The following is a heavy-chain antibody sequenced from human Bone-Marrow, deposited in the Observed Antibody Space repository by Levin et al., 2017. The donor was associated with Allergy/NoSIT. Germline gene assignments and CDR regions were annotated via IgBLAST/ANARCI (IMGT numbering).Heavy chain of an antibody. D-gene: IGHD5-12*01. J-gene: IGHJ4*02. V-gene: IGHV3-33*01. Sequence: PGGSLRLSCAASGFTFSSYGMHWVRQAPGKGLEWVAVIWYDGSNKYYADSVKGRFTISRDNSKNTLYLQMNSLRAEDTAVYYCARDPFRDGVATIIDYWGQGTLVTVSS. CDR3: ARDPFRDGVATIIDY. CDR1: GFTFSSYG. CDR2: IWYDGSNK.